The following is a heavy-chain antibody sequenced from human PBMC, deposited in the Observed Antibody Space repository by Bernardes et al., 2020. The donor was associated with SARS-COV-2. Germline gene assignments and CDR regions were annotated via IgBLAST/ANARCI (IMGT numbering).Heavy chain of an antibody. Sequence: ASVKVSCKASGYTLTSYGISWVRQAPGQGLEWMGWISAYNGNTNYAQKLQGRVTMTTDTSTSTAYMELRSLRSDDTAVYYCARDSKRGCGSSTSCPNGAWGQGTLVTVSS. CDR2: ISAYNGNT. J-gene: IGHJ5*02. CDR3: ARDSKRGCGSSTSCPNGA. D-gene: IGHD2-2*01. V-gene: IGHV1-18*01. CDR1: GYTLTSYG.